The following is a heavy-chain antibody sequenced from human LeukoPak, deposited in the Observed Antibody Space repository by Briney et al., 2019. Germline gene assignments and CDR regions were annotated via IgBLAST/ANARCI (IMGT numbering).Heavy chain of an antibody. D-gene: IGHD6-13*01. J-gene: IGHJ4*02. CDR3: AKDQWVAAAGTLFDY. Sequence: PGGSLRLSCAASGFTFSSYAMSWVRQAPGKGLEWVSAISGSGGSTYYADSVKGRFTISRDNSKNTLYLQMNSLRAEDTAVYYCAKDQWVAAAGTLFDYWSQGTLVTVSS. CDR1: GFTFSSYA. V-gene: IGHV3-23*01. CDR2: ISGSGGST.